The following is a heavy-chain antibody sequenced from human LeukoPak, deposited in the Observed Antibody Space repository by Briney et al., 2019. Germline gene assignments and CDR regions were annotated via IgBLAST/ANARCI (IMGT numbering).Heavy chain of an antibody. Sequence: GESLTISCKGSGYSFTSYWIGWVRQMPGKGLEWMGLIYPGDSDTRYSPSFQGQVTISADKSISTAYLQWSSLKASDTAMYYCARHLTSHYYDSRTSGYYYMDVWGKGTTVTVSS. V-gene: IGHV5-51*01. CDR2: IYPGDSDT. CDR1: GYSFTSYW. D-gene: IGHD5-12*01. J-gene: IGHJ6*03. CDR3: ARHLTSHYYDSRTSGYYYMDV.